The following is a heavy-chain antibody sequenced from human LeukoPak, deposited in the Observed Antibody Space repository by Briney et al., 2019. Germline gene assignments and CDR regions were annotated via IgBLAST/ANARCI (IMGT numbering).Heavy chain of an antibody. J-gene: IGHJ6*03. CDR1: GGSISSSRYY. V-gene: IGHV4-39*01. Sequence: SETLSLTCTVSGGSISSSRYYWGWIRQPPGKGLEWIGSIYYSGNTYYSPSLKSRVTMSVDTSKNQFSLKLTSVTAADTAVHYCARPTTFYYYYMDVWGKGTTVTVSS. CDR3: ARPTTFYYYYMDV. CDR2: IYYSGNT. D-gene: IGHD4-17*01.